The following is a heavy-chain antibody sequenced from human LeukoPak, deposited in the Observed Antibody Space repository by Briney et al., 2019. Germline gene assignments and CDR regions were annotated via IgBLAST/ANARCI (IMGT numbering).Heavy chain of an antibody. J-gene: IGHJ5*02. CDR3: AREGLAAAGTMGNWFDP. D-gene: IGHD6-13*01. Sequence: ASVKVSCKASGYTFTGYYMHWVRQAPGQGLEWMGWINPNSGGTNYAQKFQGRVTMTRDTSISTAYMELSRLRSDDTAVYYCAREGLAAAGTMGNWFDPWGQGTLVTVSS. V-gene: IGHV1-2*02. CDR2: INPNSGGT. CDR1: GYTFTGYY.